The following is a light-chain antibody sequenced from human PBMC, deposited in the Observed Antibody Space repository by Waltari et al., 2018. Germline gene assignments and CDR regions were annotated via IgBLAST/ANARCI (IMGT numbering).Light chain of an antibody. CDR2: DAS. J-gene: IGKJ4*01. Sequence: TQSPATLSLSPGERATLSCRASQSVSSYLAWYQQKPGQAPRLLIYDASNRATGIPARFSGSGSGTDFTLTISSLEPEDFAVYYCQQRSNWPPLTFGGGTKVEIK. CDR3: QQRSNWPPLT. V-gene: IGKV3-11*01. CDR1: QSVSSY.